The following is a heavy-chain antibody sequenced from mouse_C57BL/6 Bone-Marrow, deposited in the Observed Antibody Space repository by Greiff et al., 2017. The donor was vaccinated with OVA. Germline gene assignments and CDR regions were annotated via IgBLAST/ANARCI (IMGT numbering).Heavy chain of an antibody. J-gene: IGHJ2*01. CDR3: ARQGTTVAPFDY. V-gene: IGHV5-12*01. CDR1: GFTFSDYY. D-gene: IGHD1-1*01. Sequence: DVQLVESGGGLVQPGGSLKLSCAASGFTFSDYYMYWVRQTPEKRLEWVAFISNGGGSTYYPDTVKGRFTISRDNAKNTLYLQMSRLKSEDTAMYYCARQGTTVAPFDYWGQGTTLTVSS. CDR2: ISNGGGST.